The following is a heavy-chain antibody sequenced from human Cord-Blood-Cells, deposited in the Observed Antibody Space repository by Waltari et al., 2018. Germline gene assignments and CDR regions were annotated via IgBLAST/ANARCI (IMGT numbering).Heavy chain of an antibody. CDR2: IYSGGST. V-gene: IGHV3-53*01. CDR3: ARAAVGSGSYYDY. D-gene: IGHD3-10*01. CDR1: GFTVRRHY. J-gene: IGHJ4*02. Sequence: EVQLVESGGGLIQPGGSLRLSCAASGFTVRRHYMCWVRQAPGKGLEWVSVIYSGGSTYYADSVKGRFTISRDNSKNTLYLQMNSLGAEDTAVYYCARAAVGSGSYYDYWGQGTLVTVSS.